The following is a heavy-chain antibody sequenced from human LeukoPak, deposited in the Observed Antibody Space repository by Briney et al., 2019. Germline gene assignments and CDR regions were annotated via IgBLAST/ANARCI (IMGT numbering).Heavy chain of an antibody. CDR2: INHRGRT. CDR3: ARPYYSGTYWFDS. Sequence: PSDTLSLTCAVFGGSFSSYYWIGIRQTPGKGGEWIGEINHRGRTNYTPSLKSRVTLSVDKSKNQFSLKMSSVSAAYTAVYYCARPYYSGTYWFDSWGQGTLVTV. J-gene: IGHJ5*01. CDR1: GGSFSSYY. D-gene: IGHD1-1*01. V-gene: IGHV4-34*01.